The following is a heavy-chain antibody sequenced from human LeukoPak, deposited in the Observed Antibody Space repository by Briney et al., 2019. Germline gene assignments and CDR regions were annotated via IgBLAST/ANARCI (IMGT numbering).Heavy chain of an antibody. J-gene: IGHJ4*02. CDR2: IYSGGST. V-gene: IGHV3-53*01. CDR1: GFTVSSNY. CDR3: AREGSIAVPY. Sequence: PGGSLRLSCAASGFTVSSNYMSWVRQAPGKGLEWVSVIYSGGSTYYADSVKGRFTISRDNAKNSLYLQMNSLRAEDTAVYYCAREGSIAVPYWGQGTLVTVSS. D-gene: IGHD6-6*01.